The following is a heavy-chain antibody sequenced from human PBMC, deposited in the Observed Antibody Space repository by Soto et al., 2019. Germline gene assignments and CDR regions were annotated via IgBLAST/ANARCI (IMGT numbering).Heavy chain of an antibody. J-gene: IGHJ4*02. Sequence: PGGSLRLSCAAYGFTFSTYSMTWVRQAPGKGLEWVANIKQDGSEKYYDDSVKGRFTISRDNAKNSLYLQMNSLRAEDTAVYYCRRGYDSGGDYWGQGTLVTVSS. V-gene: IGHV3-7*01. CDR2: IKQDGSEK. CDR3: RRGYDSGGDY. D-gene: IGHD5-12*01. CDR1: GFTFSTYS.